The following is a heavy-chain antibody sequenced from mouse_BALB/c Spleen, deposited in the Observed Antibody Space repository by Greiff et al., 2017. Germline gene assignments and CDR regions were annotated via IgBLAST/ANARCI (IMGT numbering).Heavy chain of an antibody. J-gene: IGHJ1*01. CDR2: ISSGSSTI. V-gene: IGHV5-17*02. CDR1: GFTFSSFG. CDR3: ARSGYYYSYWYFDV. D-gene: IGHD1-1*01. Sequence: EVQLQESGGGLVQPGGSRKLSCAASGFTFSSFGMHWVRQAPEKGLEWVAYISSGSSTIYYADTVKGRFTISRDNPKNTLFLQMTSLRSEDTAMYSCARSGYYYSYWYFDVWGAGTTVTVSA.